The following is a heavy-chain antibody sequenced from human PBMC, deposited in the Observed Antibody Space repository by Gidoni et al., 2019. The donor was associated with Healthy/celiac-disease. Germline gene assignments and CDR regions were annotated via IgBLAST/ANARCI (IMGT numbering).Heavy chain of an antibody. CDR3: ARHLGSYLFDY. J-gene: IGHJ4*02. CDR1: GCSISSSSYY. Sequence: QLQLQESGPGLVKPSETLSLTCTVSGCSISSSSYYWGWIRQPPGKGLEWIGSIYYSGSTYYNPSLKSRVTISVDTSKNQFSLKLSSVTAADTAVYYCARHLGSYLFDYWGQGTLVTVSS. V-gene: IGHV4-39*01. CDR2: IYYSGST. D-gene: IGHD1-26*01.